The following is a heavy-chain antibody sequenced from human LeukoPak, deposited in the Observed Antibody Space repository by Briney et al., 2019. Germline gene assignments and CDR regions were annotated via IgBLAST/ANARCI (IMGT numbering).Heavy chain of an antibody. CDR1: GGSISSRSYY. Sequence: PSETLSLTCTVSGGSISSRSYYWSWIRQPPGKGLEWIGYIYNSGSTNYNPSLRSRVTISVDTSKNQFSLKLNSVTAADRAVYYCVRDRELTYWSQGTLVTVSS. J-gene: IGHJ4*02. V-gene: IGHV4-61*01. D-gene: IGHD1-26*01. CDR2: IYNSGST. CDR3: VRDRELTY.